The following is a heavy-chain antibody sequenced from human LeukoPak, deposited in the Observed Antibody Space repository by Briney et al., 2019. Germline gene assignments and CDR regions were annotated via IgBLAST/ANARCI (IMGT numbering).Heavy chain of an antibody. J-gene: IGHJ4*02. CDR1: GYSFSNYW. CDR3: ARLTSTTVDIDD. V-gene: IGHV5-51*01. Sequence: GESLKISCKGSGYSFSNYWIGWVRQMPGKGLEWMGIIYPSDSDTRYSPSFQGQVTISADKSISTAYLQWSSLKASDTAIYYCARLTSTTVDIDDWGQGTPVTVSS. CDR2: IYPSDSDT. D-gene: IGHD4-23*01.